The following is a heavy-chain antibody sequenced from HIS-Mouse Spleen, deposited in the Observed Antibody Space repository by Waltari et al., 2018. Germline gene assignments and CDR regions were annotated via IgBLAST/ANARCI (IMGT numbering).Heavy chain of an antibody. J-gene: IGHJ2*01. CDR2: IYYSGRT. CDR3: AREIPYSSSWYDWYFDL. V-gene: IGHV4-39*07. D-gene: IGHD6-13*01. CDR1: GGSISSSSYY. Sequence: QLQLQESGPGLVKPSETLSLTCTVSGGSISSSSYYWGWIRQPPGKGLEWIGRIYYSGRTCYNPALKSRVTISVDTSKNQFSLKLSSVTAADTAVYYCAREIPYSSSWYDWYFDLWGRGTLVTVSS.